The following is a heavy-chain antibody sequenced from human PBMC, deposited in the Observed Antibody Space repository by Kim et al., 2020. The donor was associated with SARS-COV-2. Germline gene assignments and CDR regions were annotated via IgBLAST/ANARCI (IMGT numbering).Heavy chain of an antibody. CDR3: ARLGVVAPPDY. D-gene: IGHD2-15*01. Sequence: TYYNPALKSRVTISVDTSKNQFSLKLSSVTAADTAVYYCARLGVVAPPDYWGQGTLVTVSS. CDR2: T. V-gene: IGHV4-39*01. J-gene: IGHJ4*02.